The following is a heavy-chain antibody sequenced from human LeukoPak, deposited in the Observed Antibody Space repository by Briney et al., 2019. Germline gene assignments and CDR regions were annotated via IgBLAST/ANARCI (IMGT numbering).Heavy chain of an antibody. CDR3: ARALGCSGGSCYLNWFDP. CDR2: IIPIFGTA. V-gene: IGHV1-69*13. D-gene: IGHD2-15*01. J-gene: IGHJ5*02. Sequence: SVKVSCKASGYTFTSYAMNWVRQAPGQGLEWMGWIIPIFGTANYAQKFQGRVTITADESTSTAYMELSSLRSEDTAVYYCARALGCSGGSCYLNWFDPWGQGTVVTVSS. CDR1: GYTFTSYA.